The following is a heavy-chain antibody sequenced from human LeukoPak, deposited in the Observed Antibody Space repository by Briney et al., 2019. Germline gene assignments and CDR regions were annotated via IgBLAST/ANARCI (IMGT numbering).Heavy chain of an antibody. V-gene: IGHV3-30*01. J-gene: IGHJ4*02. CDR3: ARVGVRGIRSYYFDY. CDR1: GFTFSSYA. CDR2: ISYDGSNK. D-gene: IGHD3-10*01. Sequence: GGSLRLSCAASGFTFSSYAMHWVRQAPGKGLEWVAVISYDGSNKYYADSVKGRFTISRDNSKSTLYLQMNSLRAEDTAVYYCARVGVRGIRSYYFDYWGQGTLVTVSS.